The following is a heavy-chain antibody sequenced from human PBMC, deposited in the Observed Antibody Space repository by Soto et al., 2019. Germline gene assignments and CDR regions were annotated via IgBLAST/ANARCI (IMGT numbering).Heavy chain of an antibody. V-gene: IGHV4-59*01. CDR1: GGSISSYY. CDR2: IYYSGST. D-gene: IGHD3-9*01. J-gene: IGHJ6*02. Sequence: PSETLSLTCTVSGGSISSYYWSWIRQPPGEGLEWIGYIYYSGSTNYNPSLKSRVTISVDTSKNQFSLKLSSVTAADTAVYYCARGLQNSVLRYFDWLPPALPYMDVWGQGTTVTVSS. CDR3: ARGLQNSVLRYFDWLPPALPYMDV.